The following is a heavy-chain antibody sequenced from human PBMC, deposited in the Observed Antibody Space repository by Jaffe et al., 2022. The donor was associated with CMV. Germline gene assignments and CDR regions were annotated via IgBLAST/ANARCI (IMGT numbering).Heavy chain of an antibody. Sequence: QVQLQESGPGLVKPSETLSLTCTVSGDSISNYYWTWIRQPAGKGLEWIGRIYTTGSTNRNPSLKSRVTMSVDTSKRQFSLKLSSVTAADTAVYYCARVSMTGSFGMDVWGQGTTVTVSS. CDR1: GDSISNYY. D-gene: IGHD3-9*01. CDR2: IYTTGST. J-gene: IGHJ6*02. V-gene: IGHV4-4*07. CDR3: ARVSMTGSFGMDV.